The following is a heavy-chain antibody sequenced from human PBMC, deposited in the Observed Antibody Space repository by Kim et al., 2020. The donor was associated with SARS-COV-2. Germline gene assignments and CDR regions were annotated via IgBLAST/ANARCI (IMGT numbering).Heavy chain of an antibody. CDR3: ARGRDVSGLWFFGS. V-gene: IGHV3-30-3*01. CDR1: GFTFNTHA. CDR2: ISTDGSLT. Sequence: GGSLRLSCAASGFTFNTHAMHWVRQAPGKGLEWVAAISTDGSLTYHTDSVKGRFTISRDNSKNTLYLQMNSLRPEDTAVYYCARGRDVSGLWFFGSWGQGTLVTVSA. D-gene: IGHD3-10*01. J-gene: IGHJ4*02.